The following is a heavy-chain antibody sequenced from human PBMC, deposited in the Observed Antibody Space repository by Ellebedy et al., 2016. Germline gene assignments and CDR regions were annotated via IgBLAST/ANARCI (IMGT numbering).Heavy chain of an antibody. V-gene: IGHV3-33*01. D-gene: IGHD3-16*02. CDR1: GFTFSSYG. CDR3: AREGGLYDYIWGSYRYLDV. J-gene: IGHJ6*02. CDR2: IWYDGSNK. Sequence: GESLKISXAASGFTFSSYGMHWVRQAPGKGLEWVAVIWYDGSNKYYADSVKGRFTISRDNSKNTLYLQMNSLRAEDTAVYYCAREGGLYDYIWGSYRYLDVWGQGTTVTVSS.